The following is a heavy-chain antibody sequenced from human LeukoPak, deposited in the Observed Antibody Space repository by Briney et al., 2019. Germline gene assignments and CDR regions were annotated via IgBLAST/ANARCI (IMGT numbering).Heavy chain of an antibody. V-gene: IGHV3-9*01. CDR1: GFTFDDYA. Sequence: TGGSLRLSCAASGFTFDDYAMHWVRQAPGKGLEWVSGISWNSGSIGYADSVKGRFTISRDNAKNSLYLQMNSLRAEDTALYYCAKGSRSDIVVVVAATPFDYWGQGTLVTVSS. CDR2: ISWNSGSI. D-gene: IGHD2-15*01. J-gene: IGHJ4*02. CDR3: AKGSRSDIVVVVAATPFDY.